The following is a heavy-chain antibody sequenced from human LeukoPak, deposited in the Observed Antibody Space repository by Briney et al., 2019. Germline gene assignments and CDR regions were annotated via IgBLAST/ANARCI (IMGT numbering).Heavy chain of an antibody. CDR1: RYTFTGYY. V-gene: IGHV1-8*02. Sequence: ASVKVSCKASRYTFTGYYMRWVRQAPGQGLEWMGWINPNSGNTGYAQKFQGRVTMTRNTSISTAYMELSSLRSEDTAVYYCARGRRDFWSGYYWLADAFDIWGQGTMVTASS. CDR3: ARGRRDFWSGYYWLADAFDI. D-gene: IGHD3-3*01. CDR2: INPNSGNT. J-gene: IGHJ3*02.